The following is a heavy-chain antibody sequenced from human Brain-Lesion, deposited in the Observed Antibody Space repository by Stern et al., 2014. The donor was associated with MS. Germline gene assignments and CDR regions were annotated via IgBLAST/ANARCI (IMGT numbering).Heavy chain of an antibody. CDR1: GYRFTSNW. CDR3: ARRGDSSSSGFDY. D-gene: IGHD6-6*01. CDR2: IWPGDSDT. J-gene: IGHJ4*02. V-gene: IGHV5-51*01. Sequence: EVQLEESGAEVKKPGESLKISCKGSGYRFTSNWIGWVRQMPGKGLEWRGIIWPGDSDTRYSPSFQGQVTISADKSISTAYLQWSSLQASDTAMYYCARRGDSSSSGFDYWGQGTLVIVSS.